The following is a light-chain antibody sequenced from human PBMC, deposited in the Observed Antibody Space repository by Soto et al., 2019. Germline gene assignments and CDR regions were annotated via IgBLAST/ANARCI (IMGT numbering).Light chain of an antibody. CDR2: GNG. Sequence: QSVLTQPPSVSGAQGQRVTISCSGTSSSIGAGYEVHWYHQLPGTAPKLVVSGNGNRPSGVPDRLSASKSGTSASLAITGLQAEDEGHYYCQYYDKRLTAYVFGTGTKVTVL. V-gene: IGLV1-40*01. CDR3: QYYDKRLTAYV. CDR1: SSSIGAGYE. J-gene: IGLJ1*01.